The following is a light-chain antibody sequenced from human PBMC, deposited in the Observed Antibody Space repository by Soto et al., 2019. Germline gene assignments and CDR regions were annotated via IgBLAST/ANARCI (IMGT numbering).Light chain of an antibody. CDR1: SSNIGAPYD. CDR3: QSYDTRLAWV. V-gene: IGLV1-40*01. CDR2: DNN. Sequence: QSVLTQPPSVSGAPGQTVTISCTGSSSNIGAPYDVHWYQQLPRTAPKLLIYDNNNRPSGVPDRFSGSKSGTSASLAITGLKADDDANYYCQSYDTRLAWVFGGGTKLTVL. J-gene: IGLJ3*02.